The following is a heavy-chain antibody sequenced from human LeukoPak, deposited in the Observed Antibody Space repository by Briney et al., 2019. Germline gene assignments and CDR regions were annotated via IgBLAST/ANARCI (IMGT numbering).Heavy chain of an antibody. D-gene: IGHD5-18*01. Sequence: PGGSLRLSCAASGFTFSSYEMSWVRQAPGKGLEWVSAISGSGGSTFYADSVKGRFTISRDNSKNTLYLQMNSLRAEDTAVYYCAKFRGYSYGPIGYWGQGTLVTVSS. CDR2: ISGSGGST. CDR1: GFTFSSYE. CDR3: AKFRGYSYGPIGY. J-gene: IGHJ4*02. V-gene: IGHV3-23*01.